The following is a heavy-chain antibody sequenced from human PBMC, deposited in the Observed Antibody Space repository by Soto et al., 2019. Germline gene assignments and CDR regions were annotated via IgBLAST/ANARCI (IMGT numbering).Heavy chain of an antibody. CDR1: GFTFSSYA. V-gene: IGHV3-30-3*01. CDR2: ISYDGSNK. D-gene: IGHD6-19*01. Sequence: QVQLVESGGGVVQPGRSLRLSCAASGFTFSSYAMHWVRQAPGKGLEWVAVISYDGSNKYYEDSVKGRFTISRDNSKNTLYLQMNSLRAEDTAVYYCARGRLKYYYYYYGMDVWGQGTTVTVSS. J-gene: IGHJ6*02. CDR3: ARGRLKYYYYYYGMDV.